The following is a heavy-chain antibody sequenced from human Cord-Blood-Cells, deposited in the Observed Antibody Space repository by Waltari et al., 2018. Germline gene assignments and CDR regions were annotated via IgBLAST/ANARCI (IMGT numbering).Heavy chain of an antibody. J-gene: IGHJ6*02. Sequence: EVQLVQSGAEVKKPGESLKISCKGSGYSFTSYWIGWVRQMPGKGLEWMGIIYPGDSDTRYSPSFQGQVTISADKSISTAYLQWSSLKASDTAMYYCARHLLSEPYDFWSGYPYGMDVWGQGTTVTVSS. V-gene: IGHV5-51*01. D-gene: IGHD3-3*01. CDR1: GYSFTSYW. CDR3: ARHLLSEPYDFWSGYPYGMDV. CDR2: IYPGDSDT.